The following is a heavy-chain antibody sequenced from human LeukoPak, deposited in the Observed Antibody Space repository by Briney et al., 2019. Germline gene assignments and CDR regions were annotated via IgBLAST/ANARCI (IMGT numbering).Heavy chain of an antibody. J-gene: IGHJ3*02. CDR2: ISYDGSNK. CDR3: AREKLRIAAAGEDAFDI. V-gene: IGHV3-30-3*01. D-gene: IGHD6-13*01. Sequence: GRSLRLSCAASGFTFRSYAMHWVRQAPGKGLEWVAVISYDGSNKYYVDSVKGRFTISRDNSKNTLYLQMNSLRAEDTAVHYCAREKLRIAAAGEDAFDIWGQGTMVTVSS. CDR1: GFTFRSYA.